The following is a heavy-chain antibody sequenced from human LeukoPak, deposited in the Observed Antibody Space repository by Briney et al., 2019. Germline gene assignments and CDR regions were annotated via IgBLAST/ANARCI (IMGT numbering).Heavy chain of an antibody. D-gene: IGHD5-18*01. CDR3: AASTKHTAMVDY. CDR2: IGSSSTYI. V-gene: IGHV3-21*01. CDR1: GFTFSSYS. J-gene: IGHJ4*02. Sequence: PAGSLRLSCAASGFTFSSYSMNWVRQAPGKGLEWVSSIGSSSTYIYYADSVKGRFTISRDNAKNSLYLQMNSLRAEDTAVYYCAASTKHTAMVDYWGQGTLVTVSS.